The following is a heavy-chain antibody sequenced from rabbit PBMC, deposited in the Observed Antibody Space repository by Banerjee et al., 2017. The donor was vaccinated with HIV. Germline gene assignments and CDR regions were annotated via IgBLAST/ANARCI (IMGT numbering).Heavy chain of an antibody. CDR2: IYGGSSDNT. V-gene: IGHV1S45*01. D-gene: IGHD4-1*01. CDR3: ARDLAGVIGWNFNL. Sequence: QEQLVEYGGDLVQPEGSLTLTCKASGLDFSSSYWMCWVRQAPGKGLEWIGCIYGGSSDNTAYASWAKGRFTISKTSSTTVTLQMTSLTAADTATYFCARDLAGVIGWNFNLWGQGTLVTVS. J-gene: IGHJ4*01. CDR1: GLDFSSSYW.